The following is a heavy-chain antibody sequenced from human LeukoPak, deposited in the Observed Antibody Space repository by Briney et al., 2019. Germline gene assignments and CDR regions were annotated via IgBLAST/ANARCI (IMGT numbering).Heavy chain of an antibody. CDR1: GFTFSSYA. CDR3: ARTYYHMDV. J-gene: IGHJ6*03. Sequence: GGSLRLSCAASGFTFSSYAMHWVRQAPGKGLEWVSVIWYDGRNKYYADSVKGRFTISRDNSKNTLYLQMNSLRAEDTALYYCARTYYHMDVWGKGATVTVSS. CDR2: IWYDGRNK. V-gene: IGHV3-33*01.